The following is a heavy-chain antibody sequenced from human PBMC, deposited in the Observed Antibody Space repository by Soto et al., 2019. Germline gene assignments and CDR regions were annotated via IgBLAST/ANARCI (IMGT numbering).Heavy chain of an antibody. CDR3: GGKNYDSSGYFDY. CDR2: MYYSGST. V-gene: IGHV4-59*01. Sequence: PSETLSLTCTVSGGSISSYYWSWIRQPPGKGLEWIGYMYYSGSTNYNPSLKSRVTISVDTSKNQFSLKLSSVTAADTAVYYCGGKNYDSSGYFDYWGQATLVTVSS. D-gene: IGHD3-22*01. CDR1: GGSISSYY. J-gene: IGHJ4*02.